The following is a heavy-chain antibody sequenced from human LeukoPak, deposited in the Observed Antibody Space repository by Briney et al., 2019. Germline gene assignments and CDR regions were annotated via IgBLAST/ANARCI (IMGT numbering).Heavy chain of an antibody. CDR3: ARTVVVTATIPNYFDY. Sequence: SETLSLTCTVSGGSISSYYWSWIRQPPGKGLERIGEINHSGSTNYNPSLKSRVTISVDTSKNQFSLKLSSVTAADTAVYYCARTVVVTATIPNYFDYWGQGTLVTVSS. J-gene: IGHJ4*02. D-gene: IGHD2-21*02. CDR1: GGSISSYY. CDR2: INHSGST. V-gene: IGHV4-34*01.